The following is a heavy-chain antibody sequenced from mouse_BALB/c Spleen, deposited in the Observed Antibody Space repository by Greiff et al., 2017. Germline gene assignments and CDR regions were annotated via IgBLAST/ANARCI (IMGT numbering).Heavy chain of an antibody. Sequence: EVHLVESGGGLVKPGGSLKLSCAASGFTFSDYYMYWVRQTPEKRLEWVATISDGGSYTYYPDSVKGRFTISRDNAKNTLYLQMSSLKSEDTAMYYCTRDRGTTSTFAYWGQGTLVTVSA. J-gene: IGHJ3*01. CDR1: GFTFSDYY. CDR2: ISDGGSYT. D-gene: IGHD1-2*01. V-gene: IGHV5-4*02. CDR3: TRDRGTTSTFAY.